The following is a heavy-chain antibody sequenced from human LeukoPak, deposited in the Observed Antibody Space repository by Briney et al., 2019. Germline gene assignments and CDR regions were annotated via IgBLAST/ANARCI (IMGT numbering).Heavy chain of an antibody. CDR2: IYYSGST. V-gene: IGHV4-59*01. J-gene: IGHJ4*02. CDR3: ARTGSTVTMLYPFDH. D-gene: IGHD4-17*01. CDR1: GGSIRSYY. Sequence: FETLSLTCTVSGGSIRSYYWSWIRQPPGKGLEWIGYIYYSGSTNYNPSLKSRVSISVDTSKNQFSLKLSSVTAADTAVYYCARTGSTVTMLYPFDHWGQGSLVTVSS.